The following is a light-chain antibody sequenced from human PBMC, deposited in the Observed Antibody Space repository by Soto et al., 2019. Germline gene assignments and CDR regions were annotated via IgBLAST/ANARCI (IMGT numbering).Light chain of an antibody. CDR2: GAS. Sequence: EFVLTQSPGTLSLSPGERATLSCRASQSLNSNFFAWYQQRPGQVPRLLIYGASTRVTGVPDRFSGSGSGTDFTLTISRLEPEDFAVYYCQEYGSSPPRYTFGQGTKLEI. J-gene: IGKJ2*01. CDR1: QSLNSNF. CDR3: QEYGSSPPRYT. V-gene: IGKV3-20*01.